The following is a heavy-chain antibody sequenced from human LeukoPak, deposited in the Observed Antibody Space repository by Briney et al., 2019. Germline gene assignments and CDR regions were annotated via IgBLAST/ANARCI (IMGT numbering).Heavy chain of an antibody. J-gene: IGHJ4*02. D-gene: IGHD6-25*01. CDR3: ARGSPRDSSGWPNGFDY. CDR2: INHSGST. Sequence: SETLSLTCAVYGGSFSGYYWSWIRQPPGKGLEWIGEINHSGSTNYNPSLKSRVTISVDTSKNQFSLKLSSVTAADTAVYYCARGSPRDSSGWPNGFDYWGQGTLVTVSS. V-gene: IGHV4-34*01. CDR1: GGSFSGYY.